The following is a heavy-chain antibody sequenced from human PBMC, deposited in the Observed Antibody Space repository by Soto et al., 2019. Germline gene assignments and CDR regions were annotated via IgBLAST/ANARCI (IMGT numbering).Heavy chain of an antibody. CDR3: ARRGSGSYYDD. D-gene: IGHD1-26*01. J-gene: IGHJ4*02. CDR1: GFTFSSYA. V-gene: IGHV3-23*01. CDR2: ISGSGGST. Sequence: EVQLLESGGGLVQPGGSLRLSCAASGFTFSSYAMRWVRQAPGKGLEWVSAISGSGGSTYYADSVKGRFTISRDNTKNTLYLQMNSLRAEDTAVYYCARRGSGSYYDDWGQGTLVTVSS.